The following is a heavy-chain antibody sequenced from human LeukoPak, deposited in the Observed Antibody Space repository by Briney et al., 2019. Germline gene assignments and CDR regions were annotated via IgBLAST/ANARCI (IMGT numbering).Heavy chain of an antibody. CDR3: ARGFQYCSGGSCYPYYFDY. CDR2: ISYDGSNK. J-gene: IGHJ4*02. D-gene: IGHD2-15*01. Sequence: GGPLRLSCAASGVTFSSYAMHWVRQAPGKGLEWVAFISYDGSNKYYADSVKGRFTISRDNSKNTLYLQMNSLRAEDTAVYYCARGFQYCSGGSCYPYYFDYWGQGTLVIVSS. V-gene: IGHV3-30*17. CDR1: GVTFSSYA.